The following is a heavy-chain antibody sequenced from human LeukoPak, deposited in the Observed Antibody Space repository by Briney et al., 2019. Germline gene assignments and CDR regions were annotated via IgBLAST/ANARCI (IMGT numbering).Heavy chain of an antibody. CDR1: GSTFNNYW. V-gene: IGHV3-74*01. CDR2: INGDGSAT. D-gene: IGHD5-24*01. J-gene: IGHJ4*02. Sequence: QPGGSLRLSCAASGSTFNNYWMQWVRQAPGKGLVWVSIINGDGSATDYADSVKGRFTISRDNAKNTLYLQMTSLRAEDTALYYCARDRGWRQNDNWGQGTLVTVSS. CDR3: ARDRGWRQNDN.